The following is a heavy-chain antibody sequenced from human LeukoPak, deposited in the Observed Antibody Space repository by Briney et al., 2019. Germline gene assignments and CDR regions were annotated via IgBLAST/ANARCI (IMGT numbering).Heavy chain of an antibody. CDR3: VRAEGCSSSSCHLDY. CDR2: MSRGGGTI. J-gene: IGHJ4*02. CDR1: GFTFSDYY. D-gene: IGHD2-2*01. V-gene: IGHV3-11*01. Sequence: RGSLRLSCAASGFTFSDYYMSWVRQAPGKGLEWVSYMSRGGGTIYYADSVTGRFTISRDNAKNSLYLQMNSLRAEDTAMYYCVRAEGCSSSSCHLDYWGQGTLVTVSS.